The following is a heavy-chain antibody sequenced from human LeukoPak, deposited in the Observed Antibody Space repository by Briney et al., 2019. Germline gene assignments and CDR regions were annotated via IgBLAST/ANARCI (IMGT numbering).Heavy chain of an antibody. V-gene: IGHV1-2*02. CDR2: INPNSGGT. CDR1: GYTFSGYY. D-gene: IGHD6-19*01. Sequence: GASVKVSCKASGYTFSGYYIHWVRQAPGQGLEWMGWINPNSGGTNYAQKFQGRVTMTRDTSISTAYMELSRLRSDDTAVYYCARSIAVAGTDWFDPWGQGTLVTVSS. J-gene: IGHJ5*02. CDR3: ARSIAVAGTDWFDP.